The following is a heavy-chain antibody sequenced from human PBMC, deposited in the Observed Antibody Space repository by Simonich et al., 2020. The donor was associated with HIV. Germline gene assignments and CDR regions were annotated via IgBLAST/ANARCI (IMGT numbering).Heavy chain of an antibody. CDR1: GGSFSGYY. CDR3: ARLTAGGLGEYFQH. D-gene: IGHD6-13*01. J-gene: IGHJ1*01. V-gene: IGHV4-34*01. Sequence: QVQLQQWGAGLLKPSETLSLTCAVYGGSFSGYYWSWIRQPPGKGLEWIGEINHSGSTNDNPYLKSRVTISVDTSKNQFSLKLSSVTAADTAVYYCARLTAGGLGEYFQHWGQGTLVTVSS. CDR2: INHSGST.